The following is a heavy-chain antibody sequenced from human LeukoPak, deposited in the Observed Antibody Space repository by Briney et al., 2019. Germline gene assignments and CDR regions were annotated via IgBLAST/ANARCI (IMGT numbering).Heavy chain of an antibody. V-gene: IGHV3-74*01. CDR3: ARDRMNINGG. Sequence: GGSLRLSCAASGFTFSSYWMYWVRQAPGKGLVWVSRINSDGSSTTCADSVKGRFTISRDNAKNTLYLRMNSLRVEDTAVYYCARDRMNINGGWGQGALVTVSS. J-gene: IGHJ4*02. CDR1: GFTFSSYW. CDR2: INSDGSST. D-gene: IGHD2/OR15-2a*01.